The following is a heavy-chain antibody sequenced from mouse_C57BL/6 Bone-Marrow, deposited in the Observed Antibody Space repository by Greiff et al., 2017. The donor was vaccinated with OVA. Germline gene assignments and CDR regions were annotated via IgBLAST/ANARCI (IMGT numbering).Heavy chain of an antibody. J-gene: IGHJ4*01. CDR3: AIGRLYAMDY. V-gene: IGHV1-26*01. D-gene: IGHD1-1*01. CDR1: GYTFTDYY. CDR2: INPNNGGT. Sequence: EVQLQQSGPELVKPGASVKISCKASGYTFTDYYMNWVKQSHGKSLEWIGDINPNNGGTSYNQKFKGKATLTVDKSSSTAYMELRSLTSDDSAVYTCAIGRLYAMDYWGQGTSVTVSS.